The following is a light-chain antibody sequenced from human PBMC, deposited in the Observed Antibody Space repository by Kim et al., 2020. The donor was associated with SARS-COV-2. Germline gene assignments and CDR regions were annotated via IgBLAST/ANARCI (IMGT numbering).Light chain of an antibody. CDR1: QSISSN. CDR2: GAS. J-gene: IGKJ2*01. Sequence: SVSPGERATLACRASQSISSNFAWYQQKPGQAPRLLIYGASTRATGTPSRFSGSGSGTEFTLTISSLQSEDFAVYSCQQYNKWPYTFGQGTKLEI. V-gene: IGKV3-15*01. CDR3: QQYNKWPYT.